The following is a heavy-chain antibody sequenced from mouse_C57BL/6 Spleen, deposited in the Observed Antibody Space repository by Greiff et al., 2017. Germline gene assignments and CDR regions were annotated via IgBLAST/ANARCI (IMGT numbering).Heavy chain of an antibody. D-gene: IGHD2-3*01. CDR2: ISSGGSYT. CDR3: ARHGDGKTPPFDC. V-gene: IGHV5-6*02. CDR1: GFTFSSYG. Sequence: EVKLVESGGDLVKPGGSLKLSCAASGFTFSSYGMSCVRQTPDKRLEWVATISSGGSYTYYPDRVKGRSTISRDNAKNTLYLQISRLKSEDTAMYYWARHGDGKTPPFDCWGQGTTLTVSS. J-gene: IGHJ2*01.